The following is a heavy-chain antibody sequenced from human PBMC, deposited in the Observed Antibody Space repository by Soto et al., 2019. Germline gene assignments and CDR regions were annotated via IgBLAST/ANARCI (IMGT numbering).Heavy chain of an antibody. CDR2: IHYSGTT. Sequence: SETLSLTCTVSGGSMRNYFWTWIRQPPGKGLEWIGYIHYSGTTSFFPSYNPSLRSRVTISEDTSKNQFSLKLLSVTTADTAVYFCASGEASSRNLAPYYLDFWGQGTLVTVSS. CDR3: ASGEASSRNLAPYYLDF. CDR1: GGSMRNYF. J-gene: IGHJ4*02. D-gene: IGHD6-13*01. V-gene: IGHV4-59*01.